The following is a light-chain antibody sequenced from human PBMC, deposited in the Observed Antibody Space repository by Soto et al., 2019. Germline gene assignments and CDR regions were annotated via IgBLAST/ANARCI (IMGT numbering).Light chain of an antibody. J-gene: IGKJ2*01. Sequence: EIVLTQSPGTLSLSPGERATLSCRASQSVRSNSLVWYQQKPGQAPRLLIYGASSRATGIPDRFSGSGSGTDFTLTISRLEPEDFAVYYCQQYGTSPYTFGQGTKLEIK. CDR3: QQYGTSPYT. V-gene: IGKV3-20*01. CDR1: QSVRSNS. CDR2: GAS.